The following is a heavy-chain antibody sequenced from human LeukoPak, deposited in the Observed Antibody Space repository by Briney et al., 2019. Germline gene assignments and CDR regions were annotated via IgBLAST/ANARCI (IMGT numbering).Heavy chain of an antibody. CDR2: INYSGTA. CDR3: ARGVSFNWFDP. V-gene: IGHV4-59*11. D-gene: IGHD2-2*01. Sequence: SETLSLTCTVSGGSISGHYGTWIRQPPGKGLEWVGYINYSGTATYNPSLKSRVTISLDTSKSQFSLKVRSVTAADTDVYYCARGVSFNWFDPWGQGTLVIVSS. CDR1: GGSISGHY. J-gene: IGHJ5*02.